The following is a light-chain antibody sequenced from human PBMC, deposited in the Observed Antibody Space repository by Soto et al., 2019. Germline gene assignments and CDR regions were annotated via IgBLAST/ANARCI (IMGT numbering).Light chain of an antibody. CDR3: QQSYSTPLT. CDR2: AAS. J-gene: IGKJ4*01. Sequence: DIQMNQSPSALSASVGDRVTITCRASQSISSYLNWYQQKPGKAPKLLIYAASSLQSGVPSRFSGSGSGTDFTLTISSLQPEDFATYYCQQSYSTPLTSGGGTKVDIK. CDR1: QSISSY. V-gene: IGKV1-39*01.